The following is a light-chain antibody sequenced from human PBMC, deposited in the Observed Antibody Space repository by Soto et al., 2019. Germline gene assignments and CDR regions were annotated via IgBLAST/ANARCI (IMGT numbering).Light chain of an antibody. CDR2: DVS. V-gene: IGLV2-14*03. J-gene: IGLJ1*01. Sequence: QAVVTQPASVSGSPGQSITISCTGTSSDVGGYNYVSWYQHHPGKAPKLMIFDVSNRPSGVSSRFSGSKSGNTASLTISGLQPEDEADYYCSSYTTSNTRQIVFGTGTKLTVL. CDR3: SSYTTSNTRQIV. CDR1: SSDVGGYNY.